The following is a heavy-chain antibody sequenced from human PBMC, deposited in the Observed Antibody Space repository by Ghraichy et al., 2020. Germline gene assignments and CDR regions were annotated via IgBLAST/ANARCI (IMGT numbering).Heavy chain of an antibody. CDR2: IYYSGST. CDR1: GGSISSYY. V-gene: IGHV4-59*01. D-gene: IGHD2-15*01. CDR3: ARETSYCSGGSCWVMDAFDI. Sequence: SETLSLTCTVSGGSISSYYWSWIRQPPGKGLEWIGYIYYSGSTNYNPSLKSRVTISVDTSKNQFSLKLSSVTAADTAVYYCARETSYCSGGSCWVMDAFDIWGQGTMVTVSS. J-gene: IGHJ3*02.